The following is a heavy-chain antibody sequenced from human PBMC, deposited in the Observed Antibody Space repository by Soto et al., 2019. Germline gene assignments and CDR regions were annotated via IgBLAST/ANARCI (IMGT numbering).Heavy chain of an antibody. CDR2: IRSKAISYAT. CDR3: TRHVDCSGGSCYSGYYYYMDV. Sequence: EVQLVESGGGLVQPGGSLKLSCAASGFTFSGSAMHWVRQASGKGLEWVGRIRSKAISYATAYAASVKGRFTISRDDSKNTAYLQMNSMKTEDTAVYYCTRHVDCSGGSCYSGYYYYMDVWGKGTTVTVSS. CDR1: GFTFSGSA. J-gene: IGHJ6*03. V-gene: IGHV3-73*01. D-gene: IGHD2-15*01.